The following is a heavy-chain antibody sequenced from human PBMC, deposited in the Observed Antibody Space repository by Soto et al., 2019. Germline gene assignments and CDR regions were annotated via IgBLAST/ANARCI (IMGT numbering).Heavy chain of an antibody. V-gene: IGHV1-18*01. CDR3: ARVVYYDSSGYYYP. Sequence: ASVKVSCKASNYTFNMYGISWVRQAPGQGLEWMGWISGYNGNTEYEQKFQGRVTMTTDTSTSTAYMELRSLRADDTAVYYCARVVYYDSSGYYYPWGQGTLVTVSS. J-gene: IGHJ5*02. CDR2: ISGYNGNT. D-gene: IGHD3-22*01. CDR1: NYTFNMYG.